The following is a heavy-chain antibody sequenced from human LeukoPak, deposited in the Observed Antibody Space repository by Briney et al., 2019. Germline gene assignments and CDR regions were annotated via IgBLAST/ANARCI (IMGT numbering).Heavy chain of an antibody. CDR1: GGTFSSYA. J-gene: IGHJ5*02. D-gene: IGHD3-9*01. CDR2: IIPIFGTA. V-gene: IGHV1-69*06. CDR3: ATDRVRYQNWFDP. Sequence: ASVKVSCKASGGTFSSYAISWVRQAPGQGLEWMGGIIPIFGTANYAQKFQGRVTMTEDTSTDTAYMELSSLRSEDTAVYYCATDRVRYQNWFDPWGQGTLVTVSS.